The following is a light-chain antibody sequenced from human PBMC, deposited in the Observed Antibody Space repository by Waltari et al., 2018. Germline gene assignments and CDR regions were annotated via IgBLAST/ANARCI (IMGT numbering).Light chain of an antibody. CDR2: EVS. Sequence: TISCTGTSSDVGKYNLVSWYQQHPGKAPKVMIYEVSKRPSGVSNRFSGSKSGNTASLTISGLQAEDEADYYCCSYVRSTWVFGGGTKLTVL. V-gene: IGLV2-23*02. J-gene: IGLJ3*02. CDR3: CSYVRSTWV. CDR1: SSDVGKYNL.